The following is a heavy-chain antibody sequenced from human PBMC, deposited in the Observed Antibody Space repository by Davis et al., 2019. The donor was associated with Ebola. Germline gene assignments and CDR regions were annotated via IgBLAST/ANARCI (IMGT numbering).Heavy chain of an antibody. CDR1: GYTFTSYA. CDR3: ARGRGVVPYFEF. D-gene: IGHD3-10*01. V-gene: IGHV1-18*01. J-gene: IGHJ4*02. CDR2: ISANNRYT. Sequence: AASVKVSCKASGYTFTSYAVNWVRQAPGQGLEWMGWISANNRYTNDAENLQGRVTMTTDTSTTTAYMELRSLSSDDTAVYYCARGRGVVPYFEFWGQGTLVTVSS.